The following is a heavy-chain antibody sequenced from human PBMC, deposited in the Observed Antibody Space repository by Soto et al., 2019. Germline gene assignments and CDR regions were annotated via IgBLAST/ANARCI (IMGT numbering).Heavy chain of an antibody. V-gene: IGHV1-18*01. CDR1: GYRFNSYG. D-gene: IGHD2-21*02. CDR2: ISVYNGKT. Sequence: QVQLEQSGGEVKKPEASVKVSCKASGYRFNSYGVTWVRQAPGQGLEWMGWISVYNGKTQYAQKFQGRVTMTTDTSTRTVYMDLRSLRSDDTAVYYCARDIGTYLGVTSGWFDPWGQGTLVTVSS. J-gene: IGHJ5*02. CDR3: ARDIGTYLGVTSGWFDP.